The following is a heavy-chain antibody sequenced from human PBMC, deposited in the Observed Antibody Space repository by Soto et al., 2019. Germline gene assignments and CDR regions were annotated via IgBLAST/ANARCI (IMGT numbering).Heavy chain of an antibody. J-gene: IGHJ4*02. CDR1: GFTFSNYA. CDR3: AKYPVVVAATPFDY. Sequence: EVQLLESGGGLVQPGGSLRLSCSAAGFTFSNYAMSWVRQAPGKGLEWVSGITGNGGSTYYADSVKGRFTISRDNSKNTLYLQMNSLRAEDTAVYYCAKYPVVVAATPFDYWGQGTLVTVSS. V-gene: IGHV3-23*01. D-gene: IGHD2-15*01. CDR2: ITGNGGST.